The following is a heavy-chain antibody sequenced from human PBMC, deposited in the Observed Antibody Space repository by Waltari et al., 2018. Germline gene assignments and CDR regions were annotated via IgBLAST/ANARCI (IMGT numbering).Heavy chain of an antibody. Sequence: QVLLVQSGAEVKKPGASVKVSCKASGYSFTGHYLHWVRQAPGQGLEWMGWINPNSGGTSYAQIFQGRVTMTRDTSISTAYMELSRLTSDDTAVYYCAVSYTGWYGDLDYWGQGTLVTVSS. CDR1: GYSFTGHY. CDR3: AVSYTGWYGDLDY. J-gene: IGHJ4*02. D-gene: IGHD6-19*01. CDR2: INPNSGGT. V-gene: IGHV1-2*02.